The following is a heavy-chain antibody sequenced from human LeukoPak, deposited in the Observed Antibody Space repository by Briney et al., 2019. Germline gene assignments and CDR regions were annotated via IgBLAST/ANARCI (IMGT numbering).Heavy chain of an antibody. V-gene: IGHV4-59*01. D-gene: IGHD5-12*01. CDR3: ERTARVASEIDY. Sequence: SETLSLTCTVSGGSISSYYWSWIRQPPGKGLEWMGYIYYSGSTNYNPSLKSRVTISVDTSKNQFSLKLSSVTAADTAVYYCERTARVASEIDYWGQGTLVTVSS. CDR1: GGSISSYY. J-gene: IGHJ4*02. CDR2: IYYSGST.